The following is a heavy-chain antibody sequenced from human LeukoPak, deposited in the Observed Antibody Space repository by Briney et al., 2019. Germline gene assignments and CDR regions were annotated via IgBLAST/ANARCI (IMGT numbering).Heavy chain of an antibody. CDR3: ARITDLSVATDY. V-gene: IGHV4-39*01. Sequence: PSEILSLTCTVSGGSISSSSYYWGWICQPPGKGLEWIGSIYYSGSAYYSPSLKSRVTISIDTSKNQFSLKLTSVTAADTAVYYCARITDLSVATDYWGQGTLVTVSS. CDR1: GGSISSSSYY. CDR2: IYYSGSA. J-gene: IGHJ4*02. D-gene: IGHD6-19*01.